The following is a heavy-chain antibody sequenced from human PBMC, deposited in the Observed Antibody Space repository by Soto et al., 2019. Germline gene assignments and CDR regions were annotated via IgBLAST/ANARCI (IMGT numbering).Heavy chain of an antibody. V-gene: IGHV4-39*01. Sequence: PSETLSLTCTVYGGSIGSSSYYWGWIRQSPGKGLEWIGNIYYSGNTFYNPSLQSRVAISVDTSKNQFYLHLSSVTAADTAIFYCASIAAPGTTHFDFWGQGTLVTVSS. CDR2: IYYSGNT. D-gene: IGHD6-13*01. CDR1: GGSIGSSSYY. CDR3: ASIAAPGTTHFDF. J-gene: IGHJ4*02.